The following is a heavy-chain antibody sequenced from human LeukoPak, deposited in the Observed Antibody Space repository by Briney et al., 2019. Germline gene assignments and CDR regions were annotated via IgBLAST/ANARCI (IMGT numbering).Heavy chain of an antibody. CDR2: ITSSSSYI. V-gene: IGHV3-21*01. CDR1: GFTFTNYN. D-gene: IGHD1-26*01. J-gene: IGHJ6*03. CDR3: ARDPYSGSYNLYYFYYMDV. Sequence: GGSLRLSCAASGFTFTNYNMNWVRQAPGKGLEWVSSITSSSSYIYYADSVKGRFTISRDSAKNSLYLQMNSLRAEDTAVYYCARDPYSGSYNLYYFYYMDVWGKGTTVTVSS.